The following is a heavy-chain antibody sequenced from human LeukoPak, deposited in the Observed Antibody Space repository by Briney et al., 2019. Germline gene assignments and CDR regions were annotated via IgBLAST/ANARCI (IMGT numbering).Heavy chain of an antibody. V-gene: IGHV4-4*02. Sequence: SRTLSLTCGVSGGSISGTNWWSWVRQPPGQGLEWIGEITLRGLTNYNPSLRSRLTMSLDEFKNQASLNLTSVTAADTAVYYCSRESGPFSPFGFWGQGTLVSVHS. CDR3: SRESGPFSPFGF. J-gene: IGHJ4*02. CDR1: GGSISGTNW. CDR2: ITLRGLT. D-gene: IGHD1-26*01.